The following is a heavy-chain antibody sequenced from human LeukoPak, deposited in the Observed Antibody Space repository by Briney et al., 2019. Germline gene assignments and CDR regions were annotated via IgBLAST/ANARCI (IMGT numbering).Heavy chain of an antibody. CDR2: ISGSGGST. D-gene: IGHD5-24*01. J-gene: IGHJ4*02. CDR3: ASRDGYNSEYYFDY. Sequence: GGSLRLSCAASGFTFSNYYMSWIRQAPGKGLEWASAISGSGGSTYYADSVKGRFTISRDNSKNTLYLQMNSLRAEDTAVYYCASRDGYNSEYYFDYWGQGTLVTVSS. V-gene: IGHV3-23*01. CDR1: GFTFSNYY.